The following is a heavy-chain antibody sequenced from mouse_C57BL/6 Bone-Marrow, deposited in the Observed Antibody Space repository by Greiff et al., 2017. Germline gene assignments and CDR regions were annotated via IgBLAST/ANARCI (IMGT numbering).Heavy chain of an antibody. CDR1: GYTFTSYW. V-gene: IGHV1-50*01. D-gene: IGHD1-2*01. CDR2: IDPSDSSN. J-gene: IGHJ1*03. Sequence: QVQLQQPGAELVKPGASVKLSCKASGYTFTSYWMQWVKQRPGQGLEWIGEIDPSDSSNNYNKKFKGKATLTVVTAASTAYMPLSSLTSADAAVEYCASEGSHYYFDGWGTGTAVTVSS. CDR3: ASEGSHYYFDG.